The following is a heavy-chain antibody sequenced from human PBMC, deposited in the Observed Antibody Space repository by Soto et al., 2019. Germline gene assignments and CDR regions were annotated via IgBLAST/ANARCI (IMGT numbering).Heavy chain of an antibody. D-gene: IGHD5-18*01. CDR3: ARHLNRGYGPPDEYFGWGYYYGMDV. V-gene: IGHV4-39*01. Sequence: XATLSLTCTVSGGCISSSSYYWGWIRQPPGKGLEWIGSIYYSGSTYYNPSLKSRVTISVDTSKNQFSLKLSSVTAADTAVYYCARHLNRGYGPPDEYFGWGYYYGMDVWGQGTTVTVSS. CDR1: GGCISSSSYY. CDR2: IYYSGST. J-gene: IGHJ6*02.